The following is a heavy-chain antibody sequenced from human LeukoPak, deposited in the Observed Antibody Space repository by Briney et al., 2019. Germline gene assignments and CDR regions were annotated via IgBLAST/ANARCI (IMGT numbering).Heavy chain of an antibody. Sequence: PSETLSLTCTVSGGSISSSSYYWGWIRQPPGKGLEWIGSIYYSGGTYYNPSLKSRVTISVDTSKNQFSLKLSSVTAADTAVYYCARATVRGPWYGDYDVWGKGTTVTISS. V-gene: IGHV4-39*07. J-gene: IGHJ6*04. CDR2: IYYSGGT. CDR3: ARATVRGPWYGDYDV. CDR1: GGSISSSSYY. D-gene: IGHD4-17*01.